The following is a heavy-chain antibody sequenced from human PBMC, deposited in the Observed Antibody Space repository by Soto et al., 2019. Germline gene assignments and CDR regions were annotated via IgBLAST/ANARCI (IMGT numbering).Heavy chain of an antibody. CDR3: ARHSPDFDWLSQFDY. CDR1: GGSVSSGSYY. Sequence: SETLSLTCTVSGGSVSSGSYYWSWIRQPPGKGLECIGYIYYSGSTNYNPSLKSRVTLSIDTSKNQLSLKLSSVTAADTAVYYCARHSPDFDWLSQFDYWGQGTLVTVSS. J-gene: IGHJ4*02. CDR2: IYYSGST. D-gene: IGHD3-9*01. V-gene: IGHV4-61*01.